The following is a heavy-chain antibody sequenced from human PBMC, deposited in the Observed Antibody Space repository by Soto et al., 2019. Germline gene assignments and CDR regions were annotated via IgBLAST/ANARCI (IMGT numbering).Heavy chain of an antibody. J-gene: IGHJ4*02. D-gene: IGHD4-4*01. CDR1: GGSVRRDSKF. Sequence: SETLSLSCSVSGGSVRRDSKFWSWIRQPPGKGLEWIGYIYYSGPTRYNPSLESRVTISIDSSKNQVSLNLTSVTAADTAVYYCARGYSHYAHWGRGTLVTVTS. CDR2: IYYSGPT. CDR3: ARGYSHYAH. V-gene: IGHV4-61*01.